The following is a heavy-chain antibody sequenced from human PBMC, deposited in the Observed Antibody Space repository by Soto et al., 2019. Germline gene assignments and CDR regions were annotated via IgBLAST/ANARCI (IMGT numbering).Heavy chain of an antibody. CDR1: GFTFSSYA. CDR3: AKQERPVPAYYYDSSGSFDY. CDR2: ISGSGGST. D-gene: IGHD3-22*01. J-gene: IGHJ4*02. Sequence: GGSLRLSCAASGFTFSSYAMSWVRQAPGKGLEWVSAISGSGGSTYYADSVKGRFTISRDNSKNTLYLQMDSLRAEDTAVYYCAKQERPVPAYYYDSSGSFDYWGQGTLVTVSS. V-gene: IGHV3-23*01.